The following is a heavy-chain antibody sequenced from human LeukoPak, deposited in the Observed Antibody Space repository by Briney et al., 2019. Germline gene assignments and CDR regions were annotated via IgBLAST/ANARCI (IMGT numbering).Heavy chain of an antibody. D-gene: IGHD2-8*01. CDR2: ISGYNGNT. Sequence: ASVKVSCKTSGYNFMNHGISWVRQAPGQGLEWMGWISGYNGNTNYAEKFQGRVTMTTDTSTSTAYMELRSLRSDDTAVYYCARRSRNGLDAFDIWGQGTMVTVSS. V-gene: IGHV1-18*01. CDR3: ARRSRNGLDAFDI. CDR1: GYNFMNHG. J-gene: IGHJ3*02.